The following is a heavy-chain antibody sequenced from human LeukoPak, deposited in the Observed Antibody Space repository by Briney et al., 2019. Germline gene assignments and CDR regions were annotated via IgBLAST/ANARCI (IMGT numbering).Heavy chain of an antibody. D-gene: IGHD3-9*01. CDR3: ARDGDILTGHYRFYFDY. Sequence: GGSLRLSCAASVFTFSTYNMNWVRQAPGKGLEWVSSITSSSRYTFYADSVKGRFTISRDNSKNTLYLQMNSLRAEDTAIYYCARDGDILTGHYRFYFDYWGQGTLVTVSS. CDR1: VFTFSTYN. CDR2: ITSSSRYT. J-gene: IGHJ4*02. V-gene: IGHV3-21*01.